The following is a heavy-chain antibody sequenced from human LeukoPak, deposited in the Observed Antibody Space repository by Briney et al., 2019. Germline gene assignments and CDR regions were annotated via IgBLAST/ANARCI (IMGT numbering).Heavy chain of an antibody. J-gene: IGHJ5*02. V-gene: IGHV4-59*11. CDR1: GDSIGNHY. CDR2: IDHSGST. Sequence: PSETLSLTCSVSGDSIGNHYWSWIRQPPGKGLEWIGHIDHSGSTNRHPSLRSRVTISVDTSKNQFSLKLSSVTAADTAVYFCARDRAYASGKNWFDPWGQGTQVTVSS. D-gene: IGHD3-10*01. CDR3: ARDRAYASGKNWFDP.